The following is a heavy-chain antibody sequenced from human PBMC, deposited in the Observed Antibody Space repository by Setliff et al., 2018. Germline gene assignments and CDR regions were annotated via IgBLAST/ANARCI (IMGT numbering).Heavy chain of an antibody. Sequence: AASVKVSCKVSGGTFSSYAISWVRQAPGQGLEWMGGIIPILGIANYAQKFQGRVTITGDESTSKAYMELSSLRSEDTAVYYCARDKYGSGSYYKGYFDYWGQGTLVTVSS. CDR1: GGTFSSYA. CDR3: ARDKYGSGSYYKGYFDY. V-gene: IGHV1-69*10. CDR2: IIPILGIA. J-gene: IGHJ4*02. D-gene: IGHD3-10*01.